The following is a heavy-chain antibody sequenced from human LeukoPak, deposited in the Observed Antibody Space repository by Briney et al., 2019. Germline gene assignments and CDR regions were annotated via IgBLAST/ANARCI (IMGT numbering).Heavy chain of an antibody. CDR3: ASAQGVRRFDY. CDR1: GGSISSYY. CDR2: MYTSGDI. Sequence: SETLSLTCTVSGGSISSYYWSWIRQPAGKGLEWIGRMYTSGDIYYNPSLESRVTMSVDTSKNQFSLKVTSVTAADTAVYYCASAQGVRRFDYWGQGTLVTVSS. V-gene: IGHV4-4*07. J-gene: IGHJ4*02. D-gene: IGHD3-10*01.